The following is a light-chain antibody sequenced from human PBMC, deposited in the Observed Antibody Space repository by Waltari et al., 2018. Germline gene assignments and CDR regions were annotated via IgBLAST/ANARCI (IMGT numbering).Light chain of an antibody. CDR3: QQSYSTPPT. CDR1: QSISSY. V-gene: IGKV1-39*01. Sequence: DIQMNQSPSSLSASVGDRVTITCRASQSISSYLNWYQQKPGKAPKLLIYAASSLQSGVPSRFSGSGSGTDFTLTSSSLQPEDFATYYCQQSYSTPPTFGGGTKVEIK. J-gene: IGKJ4*01. CDR2: AAS.